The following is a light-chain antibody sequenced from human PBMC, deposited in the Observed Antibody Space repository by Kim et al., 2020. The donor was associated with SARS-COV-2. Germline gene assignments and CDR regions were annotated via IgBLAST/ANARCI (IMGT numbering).Light chain of an antibody. J-gene: IGKJ1*01. CDR1: QSISGY. V-gene: IGKV1-5*01. Sequence: GDTVTIAGRASQSISGYLAWYQHKPGKAPKLLIYDASSLESGVPSRFSGGGAGTEFILTNSSLQPDDFATYYCQQYNSYWTFGQGTKVDIK. CDR2: DAS. CDR3: QQYNSYWT.